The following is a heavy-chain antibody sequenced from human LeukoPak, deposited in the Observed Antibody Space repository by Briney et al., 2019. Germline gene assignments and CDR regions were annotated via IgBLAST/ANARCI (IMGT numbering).Heavy chain of an antibody. V-gene: IGHV4-34*01. J-gene: IGHJ4*02. CDR3: ARGRQLADY. CDR1: GGSFSGYY. CDR2: INHSGST. D-gene: IGHD6-13*01. Sequence: SETLSLTCAVYGGSFSGYYWSWIRQPPGKGLEWIGEINHSGSTNYNPSLKSRVTISVDTSKNQFSLKLSSATAADTAVYYCARGRQLADYWGQGTLVTVSS.